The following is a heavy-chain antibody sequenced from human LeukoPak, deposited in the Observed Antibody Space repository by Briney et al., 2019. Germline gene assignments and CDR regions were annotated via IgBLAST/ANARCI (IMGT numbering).Heavy chain of an antibody. J-gene: IGHJ4*02. CDR1: GFTFSGSA. V-gene: IGHV3-73*01. CDR2: IRDKANSYAA. Sequence: GGSLKLSCAASGFTFSGSAIHWVRQASGKGLEWVGRIRDKANSYAAAYIASVKGRFTISRDDSKNTAYLQMSSLKTEDTAVYYCTRWDCTTTGCYPFDYWGQGTLVTVSS. CDR3: TRWDCTTTGCYPFDY. D-gene: IGHD2-2*01.